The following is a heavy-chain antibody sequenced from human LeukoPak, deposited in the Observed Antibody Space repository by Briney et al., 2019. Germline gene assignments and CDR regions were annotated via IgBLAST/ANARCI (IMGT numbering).Heavy chain of an antibody. V-gene: IGHV1-69*13. CDR1: GYTFTSYD. CDR3: ASLYHSNCFESNDY. J-gene: IGHJ4*02. Sequence: ASVKVSCKASGYTFTSYDINWVRQATGQGLEWMGGIIPIFGTANYAQKFQGRVTITADESTSTAYMELSSLRSEDTAVYYCASLYHSNCFESNDYWGQGTLVTVSS. D-gene: IGHD4-11*01. CDR2: IIPIFGTA.